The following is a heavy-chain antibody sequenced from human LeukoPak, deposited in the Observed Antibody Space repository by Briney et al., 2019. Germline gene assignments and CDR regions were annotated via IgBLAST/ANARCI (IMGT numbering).Heavy chain of an antibody. CDR1: GFTFSSYA. CDR2: ISSDGSNK. V-gene: IGHV3-30*04. CDR3: ARDSVAPAVHYYFDY. Sequence: PGGSLRLSCAASGFTFSSYAMHWGRQAPGKGLEWVAVISSDGSNKYYADSVKGRFTISRDNSKNTLYLQMNSLRAEDTAVYYCARDSVAPAVHYYFDYWGQGTLVTVSS. J-gene: IGHJ4*02. D-gene: IGHD2-2*01.